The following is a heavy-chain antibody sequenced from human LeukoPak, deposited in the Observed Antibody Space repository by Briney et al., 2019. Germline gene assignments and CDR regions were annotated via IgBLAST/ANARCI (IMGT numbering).Heavy chain of an antibody. D-gene: IGHD6-13*01. CDR3: ARDRGAAAVDY. CDR2: IRQDGSEE. V-gene: IGHV3-7*01. J-gene: IGHJ4*02. CDR1: GFTFSQYW. Sequence: GGSLRLSCAASGFTFSQYWMGWVRQAPGKGLEWVANIRQDGSEEYYVDSVKGRFTISRDYAKNSLYLQMNSLRAEDTAVYYCARDRGAAAVDYWGQGTLVTVSS.